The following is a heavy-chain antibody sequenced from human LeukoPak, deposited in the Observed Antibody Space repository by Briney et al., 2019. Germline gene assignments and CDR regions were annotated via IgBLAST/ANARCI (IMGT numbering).Heavy chain of an antibody. D-gene: IGHD6-13*01. V-gene: IGHV1-2*02. CDR2: INPNNGGT. Sequence: ASVKVSCKASGYTFTGYFIHWVRQAPGQGLEWMGWINPNNGGTDCAQKFQGRVTMTRDTSMSTAYMELSRLTSDDTAVYYCARGAGSSWFDYWGQGTLVTVSS. CDR1: GYTFTGYF. CDR3: ARGAGSSWFDY. J-gene: IGHJ4*02.